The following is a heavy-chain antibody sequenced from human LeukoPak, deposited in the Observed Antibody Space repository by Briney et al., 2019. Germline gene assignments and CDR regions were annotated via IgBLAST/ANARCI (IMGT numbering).Heavy chain of an antibody. V-gene: IGHV4-31*03. CDR1: GGSISSGGYY. D-gene: IGHD3-22*01. Sequence: PSQTLSLTCTVSGGSISSGGYYWSWIRQHPGKGLEWIGYIYYSGSTYYNPSLKSRVTISVDTSKNQFSLKLSSVTAADTALYYCASYDSSGYTFDYWGQGTLVSVSS. J-gene: IGHJ4*02. CDR3: ASYDSSGYTFDY. CDR2: IYYSGST.